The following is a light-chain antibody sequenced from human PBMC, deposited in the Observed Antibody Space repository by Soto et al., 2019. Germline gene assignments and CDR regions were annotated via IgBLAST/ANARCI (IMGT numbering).Light chain of an antibody. Sequence: EVVLTHSPVTLSLSPAERATLSCRASQSFRGLLAWYQQKPGQAPRLLIYDASNRATGIPARVSGSGSGTDFTLTISSLEPEDFAVYYCQQRSNWPLTFGGGTKVDI. V-gene: IGKV3-11*01. J-gene: IGKJ4*01. CDR2: DAS. CDR1: QSFRGL. CDR3: QQRSNWPLT.